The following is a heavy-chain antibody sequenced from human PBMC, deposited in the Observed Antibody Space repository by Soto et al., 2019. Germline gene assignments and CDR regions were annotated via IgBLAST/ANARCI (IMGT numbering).Heavy chain of an antibody. V-gene: IGHV3-48*01. CDR3: ARDLNYGLFDY. CDR1: GFTFSSYS. Sequence: EVQLVESGGGLVQPGGSLRLSCAASGFTFSSYSMNWFRKAPGKGLEWVSYISSSSSTIYYAASVKGRFTISRDNAKNSLYLHMNSLRAEDTAVYYCARDLNYGLFDYWGQGTLVTVSS. J-gene: IGHJ4*02. D-gene: IGHD4-17*01. CDR2: ISSSSSTI.